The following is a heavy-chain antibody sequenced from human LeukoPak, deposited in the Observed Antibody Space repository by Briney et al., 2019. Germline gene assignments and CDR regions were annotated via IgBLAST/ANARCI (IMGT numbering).Heavy chain of an antibody. V-gene: IGHV1-69*04. J-gene: IGHJ4*02. D-gene: IGHD3-10*01. Sequence: WASVKVSCKASGGTFSSYAISWVRQAPGQGLEWMGRIIPILGIANYAQKFQGRVTITADKSTSTAYMELSSLRSEDTAVYYCAKEDRAFGGVTPPTKWGQGTLVTVSS. CDR1: GGTFSSYA. CDR3: AKEDRAFGGVTPPTK. CDR2: IIPILGIA.